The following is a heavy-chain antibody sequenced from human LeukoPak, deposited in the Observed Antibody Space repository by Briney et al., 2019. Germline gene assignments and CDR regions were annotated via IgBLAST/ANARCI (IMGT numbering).Heavy chain of an antibody. CDR3: ARTSQAMAAGYYMDV. V-gene: IGHV4-38-2*02. J-gene: IGHJ6*03. CDR1: GYSISSGYY. CDR2: KYHSGST. Sequence: SETLSLTCTVSGYSISSGYYWGWIRQPPGKGLEWIGSKYHSGSTYYNPSLKSRVTISVDTSKNQFSLKLSSVTAADTAVYFCARTSQAMAAGYYMDVWGKGTTVTVSS. D-gene: IGHD5-24*01.